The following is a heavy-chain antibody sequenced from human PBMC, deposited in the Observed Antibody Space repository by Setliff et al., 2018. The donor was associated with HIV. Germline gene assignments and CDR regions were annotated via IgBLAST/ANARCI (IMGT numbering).Heavy chain of an antibody. CDR2: IYKAGKT. V-gene: IGHV3-53*01. D-gene: IGHD5-18*01. CDR3: AKGGYGGAYYVAGY. Sequence: PGESLRLSCEASGFRVTDTYMAWVRQAPGKGLEWVTLIYKAGKTYYADFVKSRFTIARDDTKNTVSLQMTNLEPGDTAMYYCAKGGYGGAYYVAGYWGQGTKVTVSS. CDR1: GFRVTDTY. J-gene: IGHJ4*02.